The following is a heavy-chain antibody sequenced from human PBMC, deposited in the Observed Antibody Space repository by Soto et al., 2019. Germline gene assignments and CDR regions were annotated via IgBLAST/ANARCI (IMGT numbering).Heavy chain of an antibody. J-gene: IGHJ5*02. CDR2: IYYSGST. D-gene: IGHD3-10*01. Sequence: SETLSLTCTVSGGSISSGGYYWSWIRQHPGKGLEWIGYIYYSGSTYYNPSLKSRVTISVDTSKNQFSLKLSSVTAADTAVYYCARYYYGSGKFNWFDPWGQGTLVTVSS. CDR1: GGSISSGGYY. V-gene: IGHV4-31*03. CDR3: ARYYYGSGKFNWFDP.